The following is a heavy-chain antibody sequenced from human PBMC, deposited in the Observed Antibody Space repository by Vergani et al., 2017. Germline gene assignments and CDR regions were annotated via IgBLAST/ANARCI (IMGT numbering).Heavy chain of an antibody. CDR1: GDSISSGVYY. D-gene: IGHD3-22*01. CDR3: ARMGGYDEGDAFRIGYFDS. Sequence: QVQLQESGPGLVKPSQTLSLTCSVSGDSISSGVYYWNWIPQHPGKGLEWIGYIYSTGSTHHNPSLRRRINMSVDTSKNQFSLKLNSVTAADTAMYYCARMGGYDEGDAFRIGYFDSWGPGILVTVSS. J-gene: IGHJ4*02. CDR2: IYSTGST. V-gene: IGHV4-31*03.